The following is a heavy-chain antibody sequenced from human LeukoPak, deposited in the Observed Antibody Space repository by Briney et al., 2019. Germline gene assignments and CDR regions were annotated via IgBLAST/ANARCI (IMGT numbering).Heavy chain of an antibody. CDR1: DFTVGSNY. Sequence: GGSLRLSCAASDFTVGSNYMTWVRQAPGKGLEWVSVIYSGGKTFYADSVKGRFTISRDDSKNTLYLQMNSLRAEDTAIYYCARDGDDTTNWWGQGTLATVSS. V-gene: IGHV3-53*01. CDR2: IYSGGKT. CDR3: ARDGDDTTNW. D-gene: IGHD2-8*01. J-gene: IGHJ4*02.